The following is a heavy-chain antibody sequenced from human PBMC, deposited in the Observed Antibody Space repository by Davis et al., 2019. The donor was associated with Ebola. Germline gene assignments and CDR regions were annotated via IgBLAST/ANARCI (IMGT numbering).Heavy chain of an antibody. CDR1: GHTSTNYW. V-gene: IGHV5-51*01. CDR2: INPADPDT. Sequence: GGSLRLSCKVSGHTSTNYWIGWVRQMPGKGLEWMGIINPADPDTRSSPSFQGQVTISADRSTSTAYLQWSSLKASDTAMYYCALTNIPVADPAHFDSWGQGALVTVSS. CDR3: ALTNIPVADPAHFDS. D-gene: IGHD6-19*01. J-gene: IGHJ4*02.